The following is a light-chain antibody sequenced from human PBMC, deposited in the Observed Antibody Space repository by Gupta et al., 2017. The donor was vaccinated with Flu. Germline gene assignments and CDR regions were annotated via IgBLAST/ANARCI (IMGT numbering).Light chain of an antibody. V-gene: IGKV1-39*01. CDR2: AAF. CDR1: QNIGTF. J-gene: IGKJ1*01. CDR3: QHSSST. Sequence: HSPSSLSASVGERVTISCRASQNIGTFLNWYHQRPGKVPKLLIYAAFNLQSGVPSRFRGSGSGTDFTLTISSLQPDDFATYYCQHSSSTFGQGTKVEIK.